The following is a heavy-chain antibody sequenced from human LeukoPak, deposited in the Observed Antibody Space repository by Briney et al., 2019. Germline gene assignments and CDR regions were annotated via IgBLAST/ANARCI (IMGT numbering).Heavy chain of an antibody. CDR1: GFTFSSYA. Sequence: GSLRLSCAASGFTFSSYAMHWVRQAPGKGLEWVAVISYDGSNKYYADSVKGRFTISRDNSKNTLYLQMNSLRAEDTAVYYCARGIVVVMEGFDYWGQGTLVTVSS. V-gene: IGHV3-30-3*01. CDR3: ARGIVVVMEGFDY. CDR2: ISYDGSNK. D-gene: IGHD3-22*01. J-gene: IGHJ4*02.